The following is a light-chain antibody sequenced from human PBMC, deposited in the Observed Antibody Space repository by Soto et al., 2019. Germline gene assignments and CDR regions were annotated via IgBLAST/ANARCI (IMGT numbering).Light chain of an antibody. Sequence: EIVLTQSPATLSLSPGERSTLSFRSSQSVSSYLAWYQQKPGQAPRLLIYDASNRATGIPARFSGSGSGTDFTLTISCLQSEDFATYYCQQYYSFPKTFGQGTKVDIK. CDR1: QSVSSY. J-gene: IGKJ1*01. V-gene: IGKV3-11*01. CDR3: QQYYSFPKT. CDR2: DAS.